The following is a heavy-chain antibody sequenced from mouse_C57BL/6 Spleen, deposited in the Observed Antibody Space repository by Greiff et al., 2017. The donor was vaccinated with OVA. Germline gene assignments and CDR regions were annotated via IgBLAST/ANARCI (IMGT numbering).Heavy chain of an antibody. CDR3: ARSLYDYDPYFDV. D-gene: IGHD2-4*01. J-gene: IGHJ1*03. V-gene: IGHV1-54*01. CDR2: INPGSGGT. Sequence: QVQLQQSGAELVRPGTSVKVSCKASGYAFTNYLIAWVKQRPGQGLEWIGVINPGSGGTNYNEKFKGKATLSADKSSSTAYMQLSSLTSEDSAVYFCARSLYDYDPYFDVWGTGTTVTVSS. CDR1: GYAFTNYL.